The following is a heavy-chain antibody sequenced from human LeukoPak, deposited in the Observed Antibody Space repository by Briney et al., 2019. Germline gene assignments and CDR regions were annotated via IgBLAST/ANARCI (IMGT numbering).Heavy chain of an antibody. D-gene: IGHD3-3*01. CDR2: INHSGST. CDR1: GGSFSGYY. CDR3: AKVRLYDFWSGYPAFDY. V-gene: IGHV4-34*01. Sequence: SETLSLTCAVYGGSFSGYYWGWIRQPPGKGLEWIGEINHSGSTNYNPSLKSRVTISVDTSKNQFSLKLSSVTAADTAVYYCAKVRLYDFWSGYPAFDYWGQGTLVTVSS. J-gene: IGHJ4*02.